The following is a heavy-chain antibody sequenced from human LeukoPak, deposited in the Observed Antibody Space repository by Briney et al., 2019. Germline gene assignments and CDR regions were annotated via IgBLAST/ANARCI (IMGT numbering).Heavy chain of an antibody. CDR2: IVVGSGNT. J-gene: IGHJ4*02. V-gene: IGHV1-58*01. CDR1: GFTFTSSA. Sequence: SVKVSCKASGFTFTSSAVQWVRQARGQRLEWIGWIVVGSGNTNYAQKFQERVTITRDMSTSTAYMELSSLRSEDTAVYYCARSGWGFGELLQPNFDYWGQGTLVTVSS. D-gene: IGHD3-10*01. CDR3: ARSGWGFGELLQPNFDY.